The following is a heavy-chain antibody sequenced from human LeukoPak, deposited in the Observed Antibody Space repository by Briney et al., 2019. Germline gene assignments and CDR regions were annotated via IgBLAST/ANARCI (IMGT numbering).Heavy chain of an antibody. CDR2: INPNSGGT. CDR3: ARDVSDYYGSGDTSFDY. J-gene: IGHJ4*02. Sequence: GASVNVSCKASGYTFTGYYMHWVRQAPGQGLEWMGWINPNSGGTNYAQQFQGRVTMTRDTSISTAYMELSRLRSDDTAVYYCARDVSDYYGSGDTSFDYWGQGTLVTVSS. CDR1: GYTFTGYY. D-gene: IGHD3-10*01. V-gene: IGHV1-2*02.